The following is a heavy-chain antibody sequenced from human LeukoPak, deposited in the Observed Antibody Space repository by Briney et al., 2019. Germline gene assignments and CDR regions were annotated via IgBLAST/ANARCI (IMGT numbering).Heavy chain of an antibody. D-gene: IGHD7-27*01. J-gene: IGHJ4*02. Sequence: ASVKVSCKASGYTFTGYYVHWVRQAPGQGLEWMGRINPNSGGTNYAQKFQGRVTMTRDTSISTAYMELSRLRSDDTAVYYCAREDQLGNFDYWGQGTLVTVSS. V-gene: IGHV1-2*06. CDR3: AREDQLGNFDY. CDR2: INPNSGGT. CDR1: GYTFTGYY.